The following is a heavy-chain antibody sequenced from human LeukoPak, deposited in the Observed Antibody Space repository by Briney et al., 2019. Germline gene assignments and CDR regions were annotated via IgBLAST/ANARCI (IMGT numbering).Heavy chain of an antibody. Sequence: GRSLRLSCAASGFTFSLYTMHWVRQAPGKGLEWVAFIRYDGSNKYYADSVKGRFTISRDNSKNTLYLQMNSLRAEDTAVYYCAKDASYDILAHAFDIWGQGTMVTVSS. CDR3: AKDASYDILAHAFDI. J-gene: IGHJ3*02. D-gene: IGHD3-9*01. V-gene: IGHV3-30*02. CDR1: GFTFSLYT. CDR2: IRYDGSNK.